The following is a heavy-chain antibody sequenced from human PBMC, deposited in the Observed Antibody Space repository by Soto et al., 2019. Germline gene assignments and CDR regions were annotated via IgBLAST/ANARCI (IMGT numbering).Heavy chain of an antibody. V-gene: IGHV3-74*01. CDR2: IKRDGSTT. J-gene: IGHJ5*02. CDR3: ARDYGDYGNWFGP. Sequence: EVQLVESGGGLVQPGGSLTLSCAASGFTFSSYWMHWVRQVPGKGLVWVSRIKRDGSTTTYADSVKGRFTISRDNAENRLYLQMNSLRAEDTAVYYCARDYGDYGNWFGPWGQGTLVTVSS. D-gene: IGHD4-17*01. CDR1: GFTFSSYW.